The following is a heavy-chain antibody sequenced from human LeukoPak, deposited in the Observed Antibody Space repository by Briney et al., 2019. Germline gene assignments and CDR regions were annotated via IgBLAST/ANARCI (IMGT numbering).Heavy chain of an antibody. CDR1: GGSVSDSSYY. D-gene: IGHD3-22*01. CDR2: IYYRGST. V-gene: IGHV4-39*07. J-gene: IGHJ4*02. CDR3: ARTGDSSGYYRNAIDY. Sequence: PSGTLSLTCTVSGGSVSDSSYYWAWIRQPPGKGLEWIGSIYYRGSTYYNPSLKSRVTISIDTSKNQFSLKLRSVTAADMAVYYCARTGDSSGYYRNAIDYWGQGTLVTVSS.